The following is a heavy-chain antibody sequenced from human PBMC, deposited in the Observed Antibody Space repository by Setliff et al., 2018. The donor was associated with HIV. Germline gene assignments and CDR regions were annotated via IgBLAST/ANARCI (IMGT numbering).Heavy chain of an antibody. CDR1: GGYISGSSHY. CDR3: ARLRYYDILTGYAFDC. Sequence: SETLSLTCTVSGGYISGSSHYWGWIRQPPGKGLEWIGSISYSENIYYNPSLKSRVTISADTSKKQFSLKLSSVTAADTAVYYCARLRYYDILTGYAFDCWGQGTLVTVSS. CDR2: ISYSENI. J-gene: IGHJ4*02. V-gene: IGHV4-39*01. D-gene: IGHD3-9*01.